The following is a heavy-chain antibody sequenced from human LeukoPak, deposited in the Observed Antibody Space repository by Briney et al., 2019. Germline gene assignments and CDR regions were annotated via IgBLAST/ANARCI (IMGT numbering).Heavy chain of an antibody. D-gene: IGHD3-10*01. CDR3: AREGFGELLRLFNWFDP. V-gene: IGHV4-38-2*02. CDR2: IYYSGST. CDR1: GYSISSGYY. Sequence: SETLSLTCTVSGYSISSGYYWGWIRQPPGEGLGWIGYIYYSGSTYYNPSLKSRVTISVATSKNQFSLKLSSVPAADTAVYYGAREGFGELLRLFNWFDPWGQGTLVTVSS. J-gene: IGHJ5*02.